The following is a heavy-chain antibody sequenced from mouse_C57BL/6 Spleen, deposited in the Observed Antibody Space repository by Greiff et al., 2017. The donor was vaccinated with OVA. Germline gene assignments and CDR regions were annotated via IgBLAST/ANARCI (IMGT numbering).Heavy chain of an antibody. Sequence: VQRVESGAELVKPGASVKLSCKASGYTFTSYWMHWVKQRPGQGLEWIGMIHPNSGSTNYNEKFKSKATLTVDKSSSTAYMQLSSLTSEDSAVYYCARDYYGSSYYFDYWGQGTTLTVSS. J-gene: IGHJ2*01. D-gene: IGHD1-1*01. CDR1: GYTFTSYW. CDR2: IHPNSGST. CDR3: ARDYYGSSYYFDY. V-gene: IGHV1-64*01.